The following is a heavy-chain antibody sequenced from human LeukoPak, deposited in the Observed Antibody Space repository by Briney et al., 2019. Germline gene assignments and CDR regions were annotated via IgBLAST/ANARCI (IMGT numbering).Heavy chain of an antibody. CDR3: AKDERYYGMDV. Sequence: PGGSLRLSCAASGFTFSSYGMHWVRQAPGKGLEWVAVISYDGSNKYYADSVKGPFTISRDNSKNTLYLQMNSLRAEDTAVYYCAKDERYYGMDVWGQGTTVTVSS. CDR1: GFTFSSYG. J-gene: IGHJ6*02. V-gene: IGHV3-30*18. CDR2: ISYDGSNK.